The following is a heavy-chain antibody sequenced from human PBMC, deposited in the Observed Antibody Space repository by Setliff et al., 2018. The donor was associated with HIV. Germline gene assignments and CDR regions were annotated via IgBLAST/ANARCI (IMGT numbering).Heavy chain of an antibody. CDR2: ISYSGTT. V-gene: IGHV4-59*08. D-gene: IGHD6-6*01. Sequence: SETLSLTCAVFGGSIGSYRWNWIRQTPGKGLEWIGFISYSGTTDYNPSLKSRVTISIDTSKNQFSLKLTSVTAADTAVYYCARLRVSSSSQTFDHWGQGILVTVSS. J-gene: IGHJ4*02. CDR1: GGSIGSYR. CDR3: ARLRVSSSSQTFDH.